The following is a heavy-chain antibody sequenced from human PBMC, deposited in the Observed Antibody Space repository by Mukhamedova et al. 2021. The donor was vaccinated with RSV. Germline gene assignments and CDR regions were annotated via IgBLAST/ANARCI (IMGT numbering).Heavy chain of an antibody. CDR2: YK. V-gene: IGHV3-21*01. Sequence: YKSYSDSARGRFIISRDNAKNSVFLQMDSLRAEDTAVYYCARNGTDEVPEVSSALDVWGQGTTVSVSS. CDR3: ARNGTDEVPEVSSALDV. J-gene: IGHJ6*01. D-gene: IGHD1-7*01.